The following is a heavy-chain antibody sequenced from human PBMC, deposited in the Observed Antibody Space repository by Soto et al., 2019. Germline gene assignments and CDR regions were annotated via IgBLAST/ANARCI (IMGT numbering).Heavy chain of an antibody. V-gene: IGHV4-34*01. CDR3: ARGIGIAAAYYYFDY. D-gene: IGHD6-13*01. CDR2: INHSGST. CDR1: GWSFSGYY. J-gene: IGHJ4*02. Sequence: PSETLSLTCAFYGWSFSGYYWSWIRQPPGKGLEWIGEINHSGSTNYNPSLKSRVTISVDTSKNQFSLKLSSVTAADTAVYYCARGIGIAAAYYYFDYWGQGTLVTVSS.